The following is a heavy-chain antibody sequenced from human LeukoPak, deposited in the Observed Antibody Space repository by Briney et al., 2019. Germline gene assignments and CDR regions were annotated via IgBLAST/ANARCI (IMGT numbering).Heavy chain of an antibody. D-gene: IGHD1-26*01. V-gene: IGHV4-59*08. CDR3: ARTKEWELPGFDY. Sequence: PSETLSLTCTVSGGSNSSYYWSWIRQPPGKGLEWIGYIYYSGSTNYNPSLKSRVTISVDTSKNQFSLKLSSVTAADTAVYYCARTKEWELPGFDYWGQGTLVTVSS. CDR1: GGSNSSYY. J-gene: IGHJ4*02. CDR2: IYYSGST.